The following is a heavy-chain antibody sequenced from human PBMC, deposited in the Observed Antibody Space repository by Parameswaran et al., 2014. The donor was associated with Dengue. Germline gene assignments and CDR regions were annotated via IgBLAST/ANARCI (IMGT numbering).Heavy chain of an antibody. CDR2: FDPENGER. D-gene: IGHD3-3*01. J-gene: IGHJ6*02. V-gene: IGHV1-24*01. Sequence: WVRQAPGQGLEWMGSFDPENGERIYAQRFQGRVTMTEDTSTGTAYMEVSRLRSEDTGVYYCATGSLLRYLEWPTRLDVWGQGTTVTVSS. CDR3: ATGSLLRYLEWPTRLDV.